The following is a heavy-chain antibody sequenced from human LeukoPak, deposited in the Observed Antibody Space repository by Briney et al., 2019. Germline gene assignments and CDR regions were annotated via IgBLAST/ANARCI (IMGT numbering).Heavy chain of an antibody. J-gene: IGHJ3*02. CDR3: TLTSIRPLTSSWFDDALDI. CDR2: SYSGTNT. D-gene: IGHD6-13*01. CDR1: GFTVSSNY. Sequence: PGGSLRLSCAASGFTVSSNYMTWVRQAPGKWLEWVSISYSGTNTYYADSVKGRFTISRDNSKNTLYLQMNSLRTEDTAVYYCTLTSIRPLTSSWFDDALDIWGLGTMVAVS. V-gene: IGHV3-66*01.